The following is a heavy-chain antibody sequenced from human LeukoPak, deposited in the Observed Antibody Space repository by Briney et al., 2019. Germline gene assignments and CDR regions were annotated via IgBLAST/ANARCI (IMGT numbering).Heavy chain of an antibody. CDR2: ISWNSGSI. D-gene: IGHD3-10*01. CDR3: ARAVTYYYGTGSPYYFDY. CDR1: GFTFDDYA. Sequence: CLRLSCAASGFTFDDYAMHWVRQAPGKGLEWVSGISWNSGSIGYADSVKGRFTISRDNAKNSLYLQMNSLRAEDTALYYCARAVTYYYGTGSPYYFDYWGQGTLVTVSS. V-gene: IGHV3-9*01. J-gene: IGHJ4*02.